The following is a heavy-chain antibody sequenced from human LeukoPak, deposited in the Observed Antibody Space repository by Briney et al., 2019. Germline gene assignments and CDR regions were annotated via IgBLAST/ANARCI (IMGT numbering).Heavy chain of an antibody. CDR1: GFTFSSYA. Sequence: PGGSLRLSCAASGFTFSSYAMHWVRQAPGKGLEWVAVISYDGSNKYYADSVKGRFTISRDNSKNTLYLQMNSLRAEDTAVYYCARDHMTFDAFDIWGQGTMATVSS. CDR2: ISYDGSNK. V-gene: IGHV3-30-3*01. J-gene: IGHJ3*02. CDR3: ARDHMTFDAFDI. D-gene: IGHD2-21*02.